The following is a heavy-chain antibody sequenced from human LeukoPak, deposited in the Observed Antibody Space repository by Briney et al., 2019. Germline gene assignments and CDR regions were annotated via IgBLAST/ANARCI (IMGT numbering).Heavy chain of an antibody. CDR2: IYYSGST. Sequence: PSETLSLTCTVSGGSISSSSYYWGWIRQPPGKGLEWIGSIYYSGSTYYNPSLKGRVTISVDTSKNQFSLKLSSVTAADTAVYYCARQARVSSRPADYWGQGTLVTVSS. CDR3: ARQARVSSRPADY. CDR1: GGSISSSSYY. V-gene: IGHV4-39*01. D-gene: IGHD6-13*01. J-gene: IGHJ4*02.